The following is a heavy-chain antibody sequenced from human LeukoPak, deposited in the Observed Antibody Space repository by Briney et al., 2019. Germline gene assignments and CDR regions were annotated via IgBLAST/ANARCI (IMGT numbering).Heavy chain of an antibody. J-gene: IGHJ4*02. V-gene: IGHV3-30*02. D-gene: IGHD4-11*01. CDR1: GFTFSRYG. Sequence: GGSLRLSCAASGFTFSRYGMHWVRQAPGKGLEWVAFTRYDGSNKYYTDSVKGRFTISRDNSKNTLYLQMNSLRVEDTAVYYCARDGLAVTTFEYFFDYWGQGTLSPSP. CDR3: ARDGLAVTTFEYFFDY. CDR2: TRYDGSNK.